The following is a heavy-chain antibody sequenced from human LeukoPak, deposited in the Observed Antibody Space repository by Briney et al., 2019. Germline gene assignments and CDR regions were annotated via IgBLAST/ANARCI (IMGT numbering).Heavy chain of an antibody. Sequence: SQTLSLTCAVSGGSISSGGYSWSWIRQPPGKGLEWIGYIYHSGSTYYNPSLKSRVTISVDRSRNQFSLKLSSVTAADTAVYYCAKSDYYGSGSYSNIDYWGQGTLVTVSS. V-gene: IGHV4-30-2*01. J-gene: IGHJ4*02. CDR1: GGSISSGGYS. D-gene: IGHD3-10*01. CDR2: IYHSGST. CDR3: AKSDYYGSGSYSNIDY.